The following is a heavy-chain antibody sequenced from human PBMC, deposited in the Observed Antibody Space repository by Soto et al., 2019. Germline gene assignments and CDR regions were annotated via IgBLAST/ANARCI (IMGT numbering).Heavy chain of an antibody. V-gene: IGHV1-8*01. D-gene: IGHD3-10*01. J-gene: IGHJ4*02. Sequence: QVQLVQSGAEVKKPGASVKVSCKASGYTFTSYDINWVRQATGQGLEWMGWMNPNSGNTGYAQKFQGRVTMTRHTSISTAYMELSSLRSEDTAVYYCARFTSMVRGVIHDYWGQGTLVTVSS. CDR2: MNPNSGNT. CDR3: ARFTSMVRGVIHDY. CDR1: GYTFTSYD.